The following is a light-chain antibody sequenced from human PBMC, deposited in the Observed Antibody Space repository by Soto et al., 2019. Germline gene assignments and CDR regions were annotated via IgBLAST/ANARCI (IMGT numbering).Light chain of an antibody. CDR1: SSDVGGYNY. V-gene: IGLV2-14*01. CDR2: EVS. J-gene: IGLJ1*01. Sequence: QSALTQPASVSGSPGQSITISCTGTSSDVGGYNYVSWYQQHQGKAPKLMIYEVSNRPSGVSNLFSGAKSGNTASLTISGLQAEDEADYYCSSYTSSSLYVFGTGTQLTVI. CDR3: SSYTSSSLYV.